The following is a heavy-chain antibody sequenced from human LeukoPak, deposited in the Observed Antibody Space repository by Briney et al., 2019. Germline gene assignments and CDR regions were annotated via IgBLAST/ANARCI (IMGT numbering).Heavy chain of an antibody. V-gene: IGHV3-66*01. CDR1: GFTVSTNY. D-gene: IGHD3-22*01. Sequence: GGSLRLSCAASGFTVSTNYMSWVRQAPGKGLEWVSVIYSGDNTYYADSVKGRFTISRDISKNTLYLQMNSLRAEDTAVYYCVGPEHYYESSGYFDYWGQGTLVTVSS. J-gene: IGHJ4*02. CDR2: IYSGDNT. CDR3: VGPEHYYESSGYFDY.